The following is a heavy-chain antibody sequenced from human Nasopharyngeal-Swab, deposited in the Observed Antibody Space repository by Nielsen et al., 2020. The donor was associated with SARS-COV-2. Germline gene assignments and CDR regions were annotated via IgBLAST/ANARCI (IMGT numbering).Heavy chain of an antibody. V-gene: IGHV3-23*01. J-gene: IGHJ4*02. Sequence: VRQAPGKGLEWVSAISGSGGSTYYADSVKGRFTISRDNSKNTLYLQMNGLRAEDTAVYYCAKDPPVYSSSWYYYWGQGTLVTVSS. D-gene: IGHD6-13*01. CDR2: ISGSGGST. CDR3: AKDPPVYSSSWYYY.